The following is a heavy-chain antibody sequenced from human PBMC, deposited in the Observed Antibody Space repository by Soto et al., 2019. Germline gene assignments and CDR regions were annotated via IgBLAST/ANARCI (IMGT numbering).Heavy chain of an antibody. V-gene: IGHV2-5*02. CDR1: GFSLSTNGVG. CDR3: AYSIDYYGSGSYHF. J-gene: IGHJ4*02. CDR2: IYWDDDE. D-gene: IGHD3-10*01. Sequence: QITLKESGPTLVKPTQTLTLTCTFSGFSLSTNGVGVGWIRQPPGKALEWLALIYWDDDERYSPSLKSRLTVTKESSKNQVVLTMSNMDPVDIATYYCAYSIDYYGSGSYHFWGQGTLVTVSS.